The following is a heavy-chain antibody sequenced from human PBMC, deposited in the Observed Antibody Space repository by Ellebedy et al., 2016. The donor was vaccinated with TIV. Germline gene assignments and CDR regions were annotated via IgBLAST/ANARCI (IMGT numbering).Heavy chain of an antibody. CDR3: AKDLSIVVVPAATWSSYYYGMDV. Sequence: GESLKISCAASGFTFSSYAMSWVRQAPGKGLEWVSAISGSGGSTYYADSVKGRFTISRDNSKNTLYLQMNSLRAEDTAVYYCAKDLSIVVVPAATWSSYYYGMDVWGQGTTVTVSS. J-gene: IGHJ6*02. V-gene: IGHV3-23*01. CDR2: ISGSGGST. D-gene: IGHD2-2*01. CDR1: GFTFSSYA.